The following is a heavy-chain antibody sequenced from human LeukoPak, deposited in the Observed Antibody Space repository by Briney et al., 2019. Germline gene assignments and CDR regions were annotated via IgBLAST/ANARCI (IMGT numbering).Heavy chain of an antibody. J-gene: IGHJ4*02. V-gene: IGHV3-7*01. Sequence: GGSLRLSCAASGFTFSGSAMHWVRQASGKGLEWVANIKPDGSEIHYVGSVEGRFTISRDNAKNSVYLQMNSLSAEDTALYYCARAVLPDNSVYRPFDYWGQGTLVTVSS. CDR3: ARAVLPDNSVYRPFDY. D-gene: IGHD5/OR15-5a*01. CDR2: IKPDGSEI. CDR1: GFTFSGSA.